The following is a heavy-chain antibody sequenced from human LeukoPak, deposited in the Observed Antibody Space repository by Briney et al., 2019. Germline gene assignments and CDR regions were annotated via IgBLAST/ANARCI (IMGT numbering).Heavy chain of an antibody. V-gene: IGHV3-53*01. D-gene: IGHD2-21*02. CDR3: ARERGSSAYCGGDCSS. CDR2: IYSGGST. J-gene: IGHJ4*02. CDR1: GFTVSSNY. Sequence: QTGGSLRLSCAASGFTVSSNYMSWVRQAPGKGLEWVSVIYSGGSTYYADSVKGRFTISRDNSKNTLYLQMNSLRAEDTAVYYCARERGSSAYCGGDCSSWGQGTLVTVSS.